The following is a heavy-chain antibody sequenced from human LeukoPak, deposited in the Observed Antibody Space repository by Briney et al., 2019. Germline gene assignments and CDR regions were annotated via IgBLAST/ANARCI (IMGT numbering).Heavy chain of an antibody. CDR3: ARFTGLDYGDYGPSYGMDV. Sequence: SGTLSLTCAVSGGSISSSNWWSWVRQPPGKGLEWIGEIYHSGSTNYNPSLKSRVTISVDKSKNQFSLKLSSVTAADTAVCYCARFTGLDYGDYGPSYGMDVWGQGTTVTVSS. V-gene: IGHV4-4*02. J-gene: IGHJ6*02. D-gene: IGHD4-17*01. CDR1: GGSISSSNW. CDR2: IYHSGST.